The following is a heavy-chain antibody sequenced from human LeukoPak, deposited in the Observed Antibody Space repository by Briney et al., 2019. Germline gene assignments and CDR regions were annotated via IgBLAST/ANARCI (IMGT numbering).Heavy chain of an antibody. CDR1: GFSFDDYS. D-gene: IGHD2-2*01. CDR2: INWDGAST. CDR3: GRVHCSTNSCYDYYDYYMDV. Sequence: PGGSLRLSCAASGFSFDDYSMNWVRHVPGKGLEWVAGINWDGASTGYRDSMKGRFTISRDNGKNSLYLQMNSLRVEDTAVYYCGRVHCSTNSCYDYYDYYMDVSGKGTTVTVSS. V-gene: IGHV3-20*04. J-gene: IGHJ6*03.